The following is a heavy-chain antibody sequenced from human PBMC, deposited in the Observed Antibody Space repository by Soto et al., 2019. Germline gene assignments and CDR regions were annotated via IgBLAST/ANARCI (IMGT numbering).Heavy chain of an antibody. V-gene: IGHV4-30-2*01. CDR3: ARGQVVAAQH. CDR2: IYHSGST. J-gene: IGHJ4*02. D-gene: IGHD2-15*01. Sequence: QLQLQESGSGLVKPSQTLSLTCAVSGGSISSGGYSWSWIRQPPGKGLEWIGYIYHSGSTYYNPSLKRRITTSVDRSKNQSSLKLSSVTAADTAVYYCARGQVVAAQHWGQGTLVTVSS. CDR1: GGSISSGGYS.